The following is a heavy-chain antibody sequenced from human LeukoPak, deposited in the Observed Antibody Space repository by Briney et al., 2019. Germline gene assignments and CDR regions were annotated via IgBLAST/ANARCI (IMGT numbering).Heavy chain of an antibody. V-gene: IGHV3-48*04. CDR3: ATTGGSNSWYSL. D-gene: IGHD2-2*02. CDR1: GFTFSSYS. J-gene: IGHJ4*02. Sequence: GGSLRLSCAASGFTFSSYSMNWVRQAPGKGLEWVSYISSSSSTIYYADSVKGRFTISRDNAKNSLYLQMNSLRAEDTAVYYCATTGGSNSWYSLWGQGTLLTVSS. CDR2: ISSSSSTI.